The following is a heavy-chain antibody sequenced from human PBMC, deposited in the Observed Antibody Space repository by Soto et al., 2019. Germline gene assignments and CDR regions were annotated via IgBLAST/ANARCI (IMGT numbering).Heavy chain of an antibody. CDR1: GGSISSYY. D-gene: IGHD4-4*01. J-gene: IGHJ5*02. CDR3: ARGGGHDYSNNWFDP. Sequence: QVQLQESGPGLVKPSETLSLTCTVSGGSISSYYWSWIRQPPGKGLEWIGYIYYSGSTNYNPSLKSRVTISVDTSKNQCSLKLSSVTAADTAVYYCARGGGHDYSNNWFDPWGQGTLVTVSS. V-gene: IGHV4-59*01. CDR2: IYYSGST.